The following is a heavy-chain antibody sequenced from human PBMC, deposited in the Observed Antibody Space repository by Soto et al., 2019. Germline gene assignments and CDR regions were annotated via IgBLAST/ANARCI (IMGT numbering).Heavy chain of an antibody. V-gene: IGHV1-69*13. D-gene: IGHD3-3*01. CDR1: GGTFSSYA. J-gene: IGHJ6*03. CDR3: ARGQGGSYDFWSGYYYYYYYYMDV. CDR2: IIPIFGTA. Sequence: SVKVSCKASGGTFSSYAISWVRQAPGQGLEWMGGIIPIFGTANYAQKFQGRVTITADESTSTAYMELSSLRSEDTAVYYCARGQGGSYDFWSGYYYYYYYYMDVWGKGTTVTVSS.